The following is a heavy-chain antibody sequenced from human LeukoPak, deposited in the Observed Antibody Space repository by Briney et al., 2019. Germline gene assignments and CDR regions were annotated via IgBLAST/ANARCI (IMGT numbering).Heavy chain of an antibody. V-gene: IGHV3-30*18. Sequence: GRSLRLSGAASGFTFSSNGMHWVRQAPGKGLEWVAFISYDGSTKYYADSVRGRFTISRDNSKNTLYLQMNSLRAEDTTVYYCAKDLSTKWSLDYWGQGTLVTVSS. D-gene: IGHD2-2*01. CDR3: AKDLSTKWSLDY. J-gene: IGHJ4*02. CDR2: ISYDGSTK. CDR1: GFTFSSNG.